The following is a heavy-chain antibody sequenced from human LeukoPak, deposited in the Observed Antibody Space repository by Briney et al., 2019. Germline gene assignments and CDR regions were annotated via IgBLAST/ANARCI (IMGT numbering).Heavy chain of an antibody. V-gene: IGHV5-51*01. CDR2: IYPGDSDT. CDR3: ARLGGYCSGGSCSLYFDY. CDR1: GYSFTSYW. D-gene: IGHD2-15*01. Sequence: GESLKISCKGPGYSFTSYWIGWVRQMPGKGLGWMGIIYPGDSDTRYSPSFQGQVTISADKSISTAYLQWSSLKASDTAMYYCARLGGYCSGGSCSLYFDYWGQGTLVTVSS. J-gene: IGHJ4*02.